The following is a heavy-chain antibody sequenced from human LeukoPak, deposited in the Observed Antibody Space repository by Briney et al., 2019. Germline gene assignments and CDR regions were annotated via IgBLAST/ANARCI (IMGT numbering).Heavy chain of an antibody. Sequence: WASVTVSCTASGGTFSSYAISWVRQAPGQGLEWMGGIIPIFGTANYAQKFQGRVTITADESTSTAYMELSSLRSEDTAVYYCATATYCGGDCYSVVVAFDIWGQGTMVTVSS. D-gene: IGHD2-21*02. J-gene: IGHJ3*02. CDR1: GGTFSSYA. CDR3: ATATYCGGDCYSVVVAFDI. V-gene: IGHV1-69*13. CDR2: IIPIFGTA.